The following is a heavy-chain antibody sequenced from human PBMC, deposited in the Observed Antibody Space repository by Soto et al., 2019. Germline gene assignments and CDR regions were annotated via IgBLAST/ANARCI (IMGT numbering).Heavy chain of an antibody. CDR3: ARRDDSPTAEYFQH. J-gene: IGHJ1*01. V-gene: IGHV5-51*01. Sequence: VESLKISCNGSGYSFTTYWIGWVGQMPGKGLEWMGIIYPGDSDTRYSPSFQGQVTISADKSTSTAYLQWSSLKASDTAMYYCARRDDSPTAEYFQHWGQGTLVTVSS. D-gene: IGHD2-21*01. CDR1: GYSFTTYW. CDR2: IYPGDSDT.